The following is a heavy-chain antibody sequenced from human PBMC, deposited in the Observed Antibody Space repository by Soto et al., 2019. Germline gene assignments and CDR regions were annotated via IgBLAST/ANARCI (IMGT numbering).Heavy chain of an antibody. CDR1: GFKFDDYM. D-gene: IGHD2-15*01. J-gene: IGHJ4*02. V-gene: IGHV3-43*01. Sequence: GGSLRLSCEASGFKFDDYMMHWVRQAPGKGLEWISLISWDGGSIDYADSIKGRFTVSRDNSKNSLYLHMNSLKTEDTAIYYCAKEGNGGSSLDHWGQG. CDR3: AKEGNGGSSLDH. CDR2: ISWDGGSI.